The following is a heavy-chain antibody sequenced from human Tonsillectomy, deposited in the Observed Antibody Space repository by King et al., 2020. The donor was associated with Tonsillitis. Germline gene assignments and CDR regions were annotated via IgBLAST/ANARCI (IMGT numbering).Heavy chain of an antibody. CDR3: ARGAKRITIFGVVIKKHAYYFDY. CDR1: GGTFSSYA. D-gene: IGHD3-3*01. CDR2: IIPIFGTA. Sequence: VQLVESGAEVKKPGSSVKVSCKASGGTFSSYAISWVRQAPGQGLEWMGGIIPIFGTANYAQKFQGRVTITADESTSTAYMELSSLRSEDTAVYYCARGAKRITIFGVVIKKHAYYFDYWGQGTLVTVSS. V-gene: IGHV1-69*01. J-gene: IGHJ4*02.